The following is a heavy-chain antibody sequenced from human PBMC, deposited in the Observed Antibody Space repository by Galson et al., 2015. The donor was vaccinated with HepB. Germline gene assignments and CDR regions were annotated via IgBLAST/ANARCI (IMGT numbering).Heavy chain of an antibody. Sequence: PALVKPTQTLTLTCTFSGFSLSTSGMCVSWIRQPPGKALEWLARIDWDDDKYYSTSLKTRLTISKDTSKNQVVLTMTNMDPVDTATYYCARSPPTTGETPGAFDIWGQGTMVTVSS. CDR3: ARSPPTTGETPGAFDI. CDR2: IDWDDDK. CDR1: GFSLSTSGMC. D-gene: IGHD3-10*01. J-gene: IGHJ3*02. V-gene: IGHV2-70*11.